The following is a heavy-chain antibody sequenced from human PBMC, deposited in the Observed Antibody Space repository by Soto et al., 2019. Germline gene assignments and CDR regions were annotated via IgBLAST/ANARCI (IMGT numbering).Heavy chain of an antibody. CDR2: INWDGQNT. CDR1: GFNFDAYT. D-gene: IGHD7-27*01. Sequence: EVRLVESGGVVVQPGGSLRLSCEASGFNFDAYTMHWVRQAPGKGLEWLSFINWDGQNTYYADSVRGRFTISRDNSKNSLYLQMNSLRTEDTAFYYCAKGDLGLGIDYWGQGSLVTVSS. CDR3: AKGDLGLGIDY. J-gene: IGHJ4*02. V-gene: IGHV3-43*01.